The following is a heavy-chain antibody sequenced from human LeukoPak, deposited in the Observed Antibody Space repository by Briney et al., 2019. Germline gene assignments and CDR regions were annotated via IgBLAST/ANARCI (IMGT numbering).Heavy chain of an antibody. J-gene: IGHJ4*02. D-gene: IGHD2-21*02. CDR2: IYYSGST. CDR3: AREEVCGGDCYPNPFDY. V-gene: IGHV4-61*01. Sequence: SETLSLTCTVPGGSVSSGSYYWSWIRQPPGKGLEWIGYIYYSGSTNYNPSLKSRVTISVDTSKNQFSLKLSSVTAADTAVYYCAREEVCGGDCYPNPFDYWGQGTLVTVSS. CDR1: GGSVSSGSYY.